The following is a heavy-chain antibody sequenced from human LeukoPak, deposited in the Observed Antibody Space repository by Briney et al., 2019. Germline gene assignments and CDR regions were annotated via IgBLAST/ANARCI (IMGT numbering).Heavy chain of an antibody. CDR3: ARYSSSWYEGHFDY. J-gene: IGHJ4*02. CDR1: GGSISSSNW. V-gene: IGHV4-4*02. D-gene: IGHD6-13*01. CDR2: INHSGST. Sequence: PSETLSLTCAVSGGSISSSNWWSWVRQPPGKGLEWIGEINHSGSTNYNPSLKSRVTISVDTSKNQFSLKLSSVTAADTAVYYCARYSSSWYEGHFDYWGQGTLVTVSS.